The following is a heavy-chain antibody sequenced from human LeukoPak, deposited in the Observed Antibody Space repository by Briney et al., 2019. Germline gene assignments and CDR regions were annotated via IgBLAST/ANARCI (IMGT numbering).Heavy chain of an antibody. CDR2: INPSGGST. CDR3: ARYCSGGSCHPQHY. J-gene: IGHJ4*02. V-gene: IGHV1-46*01. D-gene: IGHD2-15*01. CDR1: GGTFSSYA. Sequence: GASVKVSCKXSGGTFSSYAISWVRQAPGQGLEGMGIINPSGGSTSYAQKFQGRVTMTRDTSTSTAYMELSSLRSEDTAVYYCARYCSGGSCHPQHYWGQGTLVTVSS.